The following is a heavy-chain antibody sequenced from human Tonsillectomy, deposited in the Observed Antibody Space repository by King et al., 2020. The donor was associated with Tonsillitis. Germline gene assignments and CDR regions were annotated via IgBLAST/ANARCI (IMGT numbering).Heavy chain of an antibody. J-gene: IGHJ3*02. CDR3: ARGTGSI. D-gene: IGHD3-10*01. Sequence: QLQESGPGLVKPSEILSLTCTVSGGSISSYYWSWIRQPPGKGLEWIGYIYYSGSTNCNPSLKSRVTISVDTSKNQFSLKLSSVTAADTAVYYCARGTGSIWGQGTMVTVSS. CDR2: IYYSGST. V-gene: IGHV4-59*01. CDR1: GGSISSYY.